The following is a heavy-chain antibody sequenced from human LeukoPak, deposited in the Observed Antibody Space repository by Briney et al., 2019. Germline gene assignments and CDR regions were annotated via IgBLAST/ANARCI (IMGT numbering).Heavy chain of an antibody. CDR3: ARDSGMDYYDSSGYYYVLLRN. D-gene: IGHD3-22*01. CDR1: GYTFTGYY. CDR2: INPNSGGT. V-gene: IGHV1-2*02. J-gene: IGHJ4*02. Sequence: ASVKVSCKTSGYTFTGYYMHWVRQAPGQGLEWMGWINPNSGGTNYTQKFQGRVTMTRDTSISTAYMELSRLRSDDTAVYYCARDSGMDYYDSSGYYYVLLRNWGQGTLITVSS.